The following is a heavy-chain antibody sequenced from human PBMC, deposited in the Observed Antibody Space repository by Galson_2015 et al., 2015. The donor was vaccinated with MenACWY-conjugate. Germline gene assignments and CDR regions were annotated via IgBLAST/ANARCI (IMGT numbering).Heavy chain of an antibody. CDR3: ARGHYGMDV. V-gene: IGHV3-7*03. J-gene: IGHJ6*02. CDR1: GFTFRNYW. Sequence: SLRLSCAVSGFTFRNYWMTWVRQAPGKGLEWVASIKKDGSEKYYVDSVKGRFTISRDNTKNSMYLEINSLRAEDTAVYYCARGHYGMDVWGQGPTVTASS. CDR2: IKKDGSEK.